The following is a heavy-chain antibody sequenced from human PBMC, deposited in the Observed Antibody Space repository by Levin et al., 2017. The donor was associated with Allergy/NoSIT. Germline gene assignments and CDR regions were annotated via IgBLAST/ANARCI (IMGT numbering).Heavy chain of an antibody. J-gene: IGHJ4*02. V-gene: IGHV3-23*01. Sequence: PSASVKVSCAASGFTFSTYAMAWVRQAPGKGLEWVSTISGSDYKTYYPDSVKGRFTISRDDSNNTLYLQMNSLRPEDTAIYYCAKTRQQMDMVFDYWGQGTLVTVSS. D-gene: IGHD2-2*03. CDR1: GFTFSTYA. CDR3: AKTRQQMDMVFDY. CDR2: ISGSDYKT.